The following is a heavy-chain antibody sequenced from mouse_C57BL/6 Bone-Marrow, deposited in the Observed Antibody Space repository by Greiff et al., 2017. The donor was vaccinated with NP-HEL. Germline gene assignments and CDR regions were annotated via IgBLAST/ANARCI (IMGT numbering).Heavy chain of an antibody. Sequence: EVKLVDSGGGLVQPKGSLKLSCAASGFSFNTYAMNWVRQAPGKGLEWVARIRSKSNNYATYYADSVKDRFTISRDDSESMLYLQMNNLKTEDTAMYYCVRHRFYYAMDYWGQGTSVTVSS. V-gene: IGHV10-1*01. CDR1: GFSFNTYA. J-gene: IGHJ4*01. CDR3: VRHRFYYAMDY. CDR2: IRSKSNNYAT.